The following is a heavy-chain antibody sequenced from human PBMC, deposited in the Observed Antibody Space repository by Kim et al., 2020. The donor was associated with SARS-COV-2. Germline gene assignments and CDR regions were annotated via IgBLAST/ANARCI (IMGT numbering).Heavy chain of an antibody. CDR3: AKGPVGSSWYSLSFADY. V-gene: IGHV3-23*01. Sequence: KGRFTISRDNSKNTLYMQMNSLGAADTDVYYCAKGPVGSSWYSLSFADYWGQGTLVTVSS. D-gene: IGHD6-13*01. J-gene: IGHJ4*02.